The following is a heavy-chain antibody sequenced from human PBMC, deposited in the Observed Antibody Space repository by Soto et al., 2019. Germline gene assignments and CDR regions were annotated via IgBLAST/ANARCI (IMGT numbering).Heavy chain of an antibody. Sequence: SDTLSLTFTVSGGSISSYYWSWIRQPPGKGLEWIWYIYYSGSTNYNHSLKSLVTISVDTSKKQFSLKLSSVTAADTAVYYCARERRFPNYGMHXWGQGTTVTVS. J-gene: IGHJ6*02. D-gene: IGHD3-3*01. CDR1: GGSISSYY. CDR2: IYYSGST. CDR3: ARERRFPNYGMHX. V-gene: IGHV4-59*01.